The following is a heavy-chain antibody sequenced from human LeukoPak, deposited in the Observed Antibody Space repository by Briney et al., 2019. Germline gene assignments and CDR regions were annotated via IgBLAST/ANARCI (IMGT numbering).Heavy chain of an antibody. V-gene: IGHV4-34*01. Sequence: SVTLSLTCAVYGGSFSGYYWSWIRQPPGKGLEWIGEINHSGSTNYNPSLKSRVTISVDTSKNQFSLKLSSVTAADTAVYYCARIRFFWSGYPLDYWGQGTLVTVSS. CDR3: ARIRFFWSGYPLDY. J-gene: IGHJ4*02. CDR1: GGSFSGYY. D-gene: IGHD3-3*01. CDR2: INHSGST.